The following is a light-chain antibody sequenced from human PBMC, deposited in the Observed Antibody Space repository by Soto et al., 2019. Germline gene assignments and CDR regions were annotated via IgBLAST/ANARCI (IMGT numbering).Light chain of an antibody. CDR3: QQYNTYPLT. J-gene: IGKJ4*01. V-gene: IGKV1-5*03. CDR1: QTISSW. CDR2: KAS. Sequence: DIQMTQSPSTLSVSVGDRVTMTCRASQTISSWLAWYQQKPGKAPKLLIYKASTLKSGVPSRFSGRRSGTDFTLTISSLQPSDFATYYCQQYNTYPLTFGGRGKVDIK.